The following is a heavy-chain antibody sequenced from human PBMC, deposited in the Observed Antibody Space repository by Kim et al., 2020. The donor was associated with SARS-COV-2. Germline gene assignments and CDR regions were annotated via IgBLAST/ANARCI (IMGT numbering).Heavy chain of an antibody. V-gene: IGHV3-21*01. J-gene: IGHJ6*02. Sequence: GGSLRLSCAASGFSFRSYNMNWVRQIPGKGLEWISSITTSSFSTYYADAVRGRFTISRDDTRQSLHLQMDSLGVEDTAVYYCARDSGVSRGWDQIVFCHGLDVWGQGTTVTVSS. CDR2: ITTSSFST. D-gene: IGHD6-19*01. CDR1: GFSFRSYN. CDR3: ARDSGVSRGWDQIVFCHGLDV.